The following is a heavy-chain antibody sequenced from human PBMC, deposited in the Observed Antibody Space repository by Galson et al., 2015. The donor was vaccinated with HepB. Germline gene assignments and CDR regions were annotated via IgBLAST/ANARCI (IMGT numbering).Heavy chain of an antibody. CDR2: IRHKGYGGTA. CDR3: TRESGGDSDY. Sequence: SLRLSCATSGFTFGDYAMSWFRQAPGKGLEWVGFIRHKGYGGTAEYAASEKARFSISRDDSESIAYLQMDSLKTDDTAVYYCTRESGGDSDYWGQGTLVTVSS. CDR1: GFTFGDYA. V-gene: IGHV3-49*03. D-gene: IGHD2-21*01. J-gene: IGHJ4*02.